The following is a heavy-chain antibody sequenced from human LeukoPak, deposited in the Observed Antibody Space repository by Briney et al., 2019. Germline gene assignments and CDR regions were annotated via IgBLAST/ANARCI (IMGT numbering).Heavy chain of an antibody. D-gene: IGHD3-22*01. J-gene: IGHJ4*02. Sequence: GGSLRLSCAGSGFTFSSYSMNWVRQAPGKGLEWVSCINSSSSYIFYADSLKGRFTVSRDNAKNSLYLQMNSLRVEDTAIYFCANNRAVYYYDSSSRGPIDYWGQGTLVTVSS. CDR3: ANNRAVYYYDSSSRGPIDY. V-gene: IGHV3-21*04. CDR2: INSSSSYI. CDR1: GFTFSSYS.